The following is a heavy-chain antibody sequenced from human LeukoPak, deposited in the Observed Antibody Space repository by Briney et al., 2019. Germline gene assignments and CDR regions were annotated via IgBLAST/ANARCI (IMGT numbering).Heavy chain of an antibody. CDR2: INKDGSTT. CDR3: AREVAATGRYFEY. Sequence: GGSLRLSCAASGFTFSNHWMHWVRQAPGKGLIWVSRINKDGSTTDYANSVKGRFTISRDNAKNTLFLQMSRLRAEDTALYYCAREVAATGRYFEYWGQGTLVTVSS. CDR1: GFTFSNHW. V-gene: IGHV3-74*01. J-gene: IGHJ4*02. D-gene: IGHD5-12*01.